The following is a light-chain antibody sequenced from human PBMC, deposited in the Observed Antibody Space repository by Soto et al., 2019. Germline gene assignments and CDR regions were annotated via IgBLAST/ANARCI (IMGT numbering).Light chain of an antibody. CDR2: GAS. J-gene: IGKJ5*01. CDR3: HQYNNWPPIT. CDR1: QSVSSN. V-gene: IGKV3-15*01. Sequence: SLAAVSVKPGSRPALSCRASQSVSSNLAWYQQKPGQAPRLLIYGASTRATGIPARFSGSGSGTEFTLTISSLQSEDFAVYYCHQYNNWPPITFGQGTRLEIK.